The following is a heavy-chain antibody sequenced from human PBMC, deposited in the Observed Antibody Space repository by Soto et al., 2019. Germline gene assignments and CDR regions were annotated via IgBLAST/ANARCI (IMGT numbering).Heavy chain of an antibody. CDR1: GYTFTSYD. D-gene: IGHD2-15*01. J-gene: IGHJ6*02. CDR3: ARTKAKLLRDVGYYGMDV. Sequence: QVQLVQSGAEVKKPGASVKVSCKASGYTFTSYDINWVRQATGQGLEWMGWMNPNSGNTGYAQKFQGRVTMTRNTSISTAYMELSSLRSEDTAVYYCARTKAKLLRDVGYYGMDVWGQGTTVTVSS. V-gene: IGHV1-8*01. CDR2: MNPNSGNT.